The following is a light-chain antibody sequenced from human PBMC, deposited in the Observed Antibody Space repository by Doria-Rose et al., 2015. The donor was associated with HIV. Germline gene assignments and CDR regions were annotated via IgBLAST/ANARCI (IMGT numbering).Light chain of an antibody. CDR3: QQYVSSPLT. J-gene: IGKJ4*01. CDR1: QSVSSSE. V-gene: IGKV3-20*01. Sequence: TQSPGTLSLSPGERATLSCRASQSVSSSELGWNQQKPGQAPRLLIYDVSTRATGIPDRFSGSGSGTDFTLAISRLEPEDFAVYYCQQYVSSPLTFGGGTKVEIK. CDR2: DVS.